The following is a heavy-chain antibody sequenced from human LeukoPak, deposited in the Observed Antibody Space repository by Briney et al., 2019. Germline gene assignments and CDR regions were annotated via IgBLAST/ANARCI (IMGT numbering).Heavy chain of an antibody. Sequence: GGSLRLSCAAPGFTFSSYGMHWVRQAPGKGLEWVSYISSSGSTIYYADSVKGRFTISRDNAKNSLYLQMNSLRAEDTAVYYCASHRVEVFDYWGQGTLVTVSS. D-gene: IGHD1-14*01. CDR1: GFTFSSYG. CDR3: ASHRVEVFDY. J-gene: IGHJ4*02. V-gene: IGHV3-48*04. CDR2: ISSSGSTI.